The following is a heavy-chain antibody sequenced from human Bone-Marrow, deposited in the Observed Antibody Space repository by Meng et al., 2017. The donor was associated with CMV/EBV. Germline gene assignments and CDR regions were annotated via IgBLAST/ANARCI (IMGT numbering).Heavy chain of an antibody. J-gene: IGHJ4*02. CDR1: GFTFSRYA. CDR2: TPTYGSKR. D-gene: IGHD6-19*01. Sequence: GFTFSRYALHWVRQAPGKGLDWVTITPTYGSKRCYGDSVKGRFTISRDNSKNTLYLQMNSLRAEDTAVYYCAKDFGQWLVRGSFDYWGQGTLVTVSS. V-gene: IGHV3-30*18. CDR3: AKDFGQWLVRGSFDY.